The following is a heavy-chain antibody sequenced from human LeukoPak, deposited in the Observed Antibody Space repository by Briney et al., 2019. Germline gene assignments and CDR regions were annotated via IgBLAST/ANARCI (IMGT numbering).Heavy chain of an antibody. J-gene: IGHJ3*02. CDR3: ARDMMVRGGLDAFDI. V-gene: IGHV1-18*01. CDR1: GYTFTSYG. D-gene: IGHD3-10*01. CDR2: ISAYNGNT. Sequence: ASVKVSCKASGYTFTSYGISWVRQAPGQGLEWMGWISAYNGNTNYAQKLQGRVTMTTDTSTSTAYMELRSLRSDDTAVYYCARDMMVRGGLDAFDIWGQGTMVTVSS.